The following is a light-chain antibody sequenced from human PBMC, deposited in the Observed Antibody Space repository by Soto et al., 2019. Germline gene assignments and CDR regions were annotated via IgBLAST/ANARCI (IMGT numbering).Light chain of an antibody. CDR2: GAS. V-gene: IGKV3-15*01. Sequence: EMVMTQSPATLSVSPGERATLSCRASQNLSRNFAWYQQQPGQAPRLLIYGASTRATGIPARFSGSGSGTYFTLTISSLQSEDLEFYYSQQYDNGPHTFGQGTKLEIK. CDR3: QQYDNGPHT. CDR1: QNLSRN. J-gene: IGKJ2*01.